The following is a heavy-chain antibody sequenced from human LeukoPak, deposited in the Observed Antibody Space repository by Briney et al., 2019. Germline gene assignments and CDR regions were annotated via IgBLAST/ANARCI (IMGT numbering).Heavy chain of an antibody. J-gene: IGHJ4*02. D-gene: IGHD6-13*01. CDR3: ARDQPYSSSRGFDY. CDR1: GYTLTELS. V-gene: IGHV1-24*01. CDR2: FDPEDGET. Sequence: ASVKVSCKVSGYTLTELSMHWVRQAPGKGLEWMGGFDPEDGETIYAQKFQGRVTMTEDTSTDTAYMELRSLRSADTAVYYCARDQPYSSSRGFDYWGQGTLVTVSS.